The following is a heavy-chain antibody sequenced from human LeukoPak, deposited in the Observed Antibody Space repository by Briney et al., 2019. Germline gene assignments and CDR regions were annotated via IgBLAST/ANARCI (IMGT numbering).Heavy chain of an antibody. D-gene: IGHD4-23*01. Sequence: PGGSLRLSCATSGFSFSSYAMSWVRQAPGKGLEWVSAMSSSDDGRYYAASVRGRFTISRDTSRSTLYLQMNSLRAEDTAVYYCARGSLRGYGGNYDWFDPWGQGTLVTVSS. J-gene: IGHJ5*02. CDR3: ARGSLRGYGGNYDWFDP. CDR1: GFSFSSYA. CDR2: MSSSDDGR. V-gene: IGHV3-23*01.